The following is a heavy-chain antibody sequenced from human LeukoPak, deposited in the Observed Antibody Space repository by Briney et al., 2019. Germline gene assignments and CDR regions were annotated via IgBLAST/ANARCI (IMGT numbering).Heavy chain of an antibody. J-gene: IGHJ4*02. CDR2: ISSSSSTI. D-gene: IGHD2-2*01. V-gene: IGHV3-48*04. CDR3: ARDLGYCSSTSCEYYFDY. CDR1: GFTISSYS. Sequence: GGSLRLSCAASGFTISSYSMNWVRQAPGKGLEWVSYISSSSSTIYYADSVKGRFTISRDNAKNSLYLQMNSLRAEDTAVYYCARDLGYCSSTSCEYYFDYWGQGTLVTVSS.